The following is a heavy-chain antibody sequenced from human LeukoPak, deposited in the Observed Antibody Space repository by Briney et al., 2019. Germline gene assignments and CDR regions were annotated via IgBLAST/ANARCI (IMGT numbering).Heavy chain of an antibody. J-gene: IGHJ4*02. V-gene: IGHV3-30*18. CDR2: ISYDGSNK. CDR3: AKNHAPFYGDYVHYFDY. CDR1: GFTFSSYG. Sequence: GGSLRLSCAASGFTFSSYGMHWVRQAPGKGLEWVAVISYDGSNKYYADSVKGRFTISRDNSKNTLYLQMNSLRAEDTAVYYCAKNHAPFYGDYVHYFDYWGQGTLVTVSS. D-gene: IGHD4-17*01.